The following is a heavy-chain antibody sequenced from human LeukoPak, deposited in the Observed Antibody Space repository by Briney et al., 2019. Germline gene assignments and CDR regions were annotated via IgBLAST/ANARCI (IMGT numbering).Heavy chain of an antibody. CDR1: GGTFSSYA. Sequence: GSSVKVSCKASGGTFSSYAISWVRQAPGQGLEWMGRIIPIFGTANYAQKFQGRVTITTDESTSTAYMELSSLGSEDTAVYYCARGNNWNDVHFDYWGQGTLVSVSS. V-gene: IGHV1-69*05. D-gene: IGHD1-20*01. CDR2: IIPIFGTA. J-gene: IGHJ4*02. CDR3: ARGNNWNDVHFDY.